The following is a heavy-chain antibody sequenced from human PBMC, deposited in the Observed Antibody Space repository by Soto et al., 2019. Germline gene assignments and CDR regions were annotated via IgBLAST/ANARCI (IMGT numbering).Heavy chain of an antibody. D-gene: IGHD6-6*01. J-gene: IGHJ4*02. CDR1: GFTFSSYA. Sequence: EVQLLESGGGLVQPGGSLRLSCAASGFTFSSYAMSWVRQAPGKGLEWVSAISGSGGSTYYADSVKGRFTISRDNSKNTLYLQMNSLRAEDTAVYYCAKDELKEVIAAPVGFDYWGQGTLVTVSS. CDR2: ISGSGGST. V-gene: IGHV3-23*01. CDR3: AKDELKEVIAAPVGFDY.